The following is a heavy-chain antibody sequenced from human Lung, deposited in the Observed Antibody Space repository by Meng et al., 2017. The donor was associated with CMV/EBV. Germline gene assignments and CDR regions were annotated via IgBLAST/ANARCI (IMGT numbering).Heavy chain of an antibody. D-gene: IGHD6-25*01. J-gene: IGHJ4*02. CDR3: TRRADYFDY. CDR2: ISIDGSSK. CDR1: GFTFSSYD. Sequence: SXKISCAASGFTFSSYDMNWVRQAPGKALEWVAVISIDGSSKFYADSMKGRFTISRDNSKNTLFLQVNSLRPEDTAVYYCTRRADYFDYWGPRTLVPVAS. V-gene: IGHV3-30*04.